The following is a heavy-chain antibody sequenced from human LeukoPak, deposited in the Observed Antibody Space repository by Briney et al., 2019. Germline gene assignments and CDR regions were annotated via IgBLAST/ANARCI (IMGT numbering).Heavy chain of an antibody. CDR3: ARQGNYYDSSGYDY. J-gene: IGHJ4*02. D-gene: IGHD3-22*01. Sequence: ASVKVSCKASGYTFTGYYMYWVRQAPGQGLEWMGWINPNSGGTNYAQKFQGRVTMTRDTSINTAYMELSRLRSDDTAVYYCARQGNYYDSSGYDYWGQGSLVTVSS. V-gene: IGHV1-2*02. CDR1: GYTFTGYY. CDR2: INPNSGGT.